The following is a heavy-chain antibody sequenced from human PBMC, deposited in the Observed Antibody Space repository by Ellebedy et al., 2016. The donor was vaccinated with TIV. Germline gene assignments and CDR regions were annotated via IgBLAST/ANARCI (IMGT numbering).Heavy chain of an antibody. CDR1: GGTFSSYA. D-gene: IGHD3-10*01. Sequence: AASVKVSCKASGGTFSSYAISWVRQAPGQGLEWMGGIIPMFGTTNYAQKFQGRVTITADESTSTAYMDLSRLRSEDMAVYYCATHGYMVRENYYRYGMDVWGQGTTVTVSS. V-gene: IGHV1-69*13. CDR2: IIPMFGTT. CDR3: ATHGYMVRENYYRYGMDV. J-gene: IGHJ6*02.